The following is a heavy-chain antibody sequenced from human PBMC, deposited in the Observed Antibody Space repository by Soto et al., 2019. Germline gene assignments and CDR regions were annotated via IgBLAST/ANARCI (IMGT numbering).Heavy chain of an antibody. CDR3: ARDGSHSAYNFAIGTQLWSFDR. CDR1: GGSISSYY. J-gene: IGHJ5*02. V-gene: IGHV4-4*07. Sequence: SETLSLTCTVSGGSISSYYWSWIRQPAGKGLEWIGRIYTSGSTNYNPSLKSRVTMSVDTSKNQFSLKLSSVTAADTAVYYCARDGSHSAYNFAIGTQLWSFDRWGQGLPVTVSS. D-gene: IGHD1-1*01. CDR2: IYTSGST.